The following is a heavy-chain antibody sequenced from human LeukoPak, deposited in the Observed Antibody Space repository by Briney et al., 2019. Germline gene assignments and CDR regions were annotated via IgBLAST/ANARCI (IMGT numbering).Heavy chain of an antibody. CDR1: GGSISSYY. J-gene: IGHJ3*02. Sequence: SETLSLTCSVSGGSISSYYWSWIRQPPGKGLEWIGYIYYSGSTNYNPSLKSRVTISVDTSKNQFSLKLSSVTAADTAVYYCAQGNEAFDIWGQGTMVTVSS. CDR2: IYYSGST. D-gene: IGHD3-10*01. V-gene: IGHV4-59*01. CDR3: AQGNEAFDI.